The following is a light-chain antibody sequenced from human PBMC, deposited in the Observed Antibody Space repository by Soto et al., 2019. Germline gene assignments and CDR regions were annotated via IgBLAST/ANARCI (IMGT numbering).Light chain of an antibody. J-gene: IGKJ1*01. CDR1: QSISSN. Sequence: EIVMTQSPATLSVSPGERATLSCRASQSISSNLAWYQQKPGQAPRLLIYGESTRATGIPARFSGSGSGTEFTLPISSPQSEDFAVYYCQQYNNCPPWTFGQGTKVEIK. CDR2: GES. V-gene: IGKV3D-15*01. CDR3: QQYNNCPPWT.